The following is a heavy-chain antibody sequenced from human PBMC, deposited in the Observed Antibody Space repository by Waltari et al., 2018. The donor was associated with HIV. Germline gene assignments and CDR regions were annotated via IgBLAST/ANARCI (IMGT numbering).Heavy chain of an antibody. V-gene: IGHV4-38-2*01. CDR3: ARAGVVPALFDL. Sequence: QVQLRESGPGLLKPSETLSLTCVVSGYSVNRDYNWGWVRQPPGKGLEWIGSVYHDGSTLHNPSLNSLVTISIDTSKSQFSLKLSSVTAADTAVYYCARAGVVPALFDLWGRGTLVTVSS. J-gene: IGHJ2*01. CDR2: VYHDGST. D-gene: IGHD2-2*01. CDR1: GYSVNRDYN.